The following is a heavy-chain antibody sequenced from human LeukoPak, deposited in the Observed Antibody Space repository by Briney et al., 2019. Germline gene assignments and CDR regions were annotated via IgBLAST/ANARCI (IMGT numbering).Heavy chain of an antibody. CDR1: GFTFSSYA. V-gene: IGHV3-23*01. CDR3: AKVLVPAAPNYYYGMDV. D-gene: IGHD2-2*01. J-gene: IGHJ6*02. CDR2: ISGSGGST. Sequence: GGSLRLSCAASGFTFSSYAMSWVRQAPGKGLEWVSAISGSGGSTYYADSVKGWFTISRDNSKNTLYLQMNSLRAEDTAVYYCAKVLVPAAPNYYYGMDVWGQGTTVTVSS.